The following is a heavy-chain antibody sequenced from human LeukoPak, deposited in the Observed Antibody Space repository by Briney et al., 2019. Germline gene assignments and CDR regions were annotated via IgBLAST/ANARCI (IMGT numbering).Heavy chain of an antibody. CDR3: ARDLIWGSYRPFDY. Sequence: SETLSLTCAVYGGSFSGYYWSWIRQPPGKRLEWIGEINHSGSTNYNPSLKSRVTISVDTSKNQFSLKLSSVTAADTAVYYCARDLIWGSYRPFDYWGQGTLVTVSS. CDR2: INHSGST. V-gene: IGHV4-34*01. CDR1: GGSFSGYY. D-gene: IGHD3-16*02. J-gene: IGHJ4*02.